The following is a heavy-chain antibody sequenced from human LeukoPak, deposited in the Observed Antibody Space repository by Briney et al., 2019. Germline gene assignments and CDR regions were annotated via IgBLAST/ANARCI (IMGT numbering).Heavy chain of an antibody. CDR2: ISSSSSYI. D-gene: IGHD5-18*01. CDR1: GFTFSSYS. CDR3: ARSTAMVHYYYGMDV. J-gene: IGHJ6*02. V-gene: IGHV3-21*04. Sequence: GGSLRLSCAASGFTFSSYSMNWVRQAPGKGLEWVSSISSSSSYIYYADSVKGRFTISRDNAKNSLYLQMNSLRAEDTAVYYCARSTAMVHYYYGMDVWGQGTTVTVSS.